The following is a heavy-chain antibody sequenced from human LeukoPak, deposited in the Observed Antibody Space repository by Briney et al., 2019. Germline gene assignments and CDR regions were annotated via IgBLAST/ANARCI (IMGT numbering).Heavy chain of an antibody. CDR3: AKDTAMGYYYGMDV. J-gene: IGHJ6*02. CDR1: GFTFSSYS. CDR2: ISSSSSYI. V-gene: IGHV3-21*01. Sequence: PGGSLRLSCAASGFTFSSYSMNWVRQAPGKGLEWVSSISSSSSYIYYADSVKGRFTISRDNAKNSLYLQMNSLRAEDTAVYYCAKDTAMGYYYGMDVWGQGTMVTVSS. D-gene: IGHD5-18*01.